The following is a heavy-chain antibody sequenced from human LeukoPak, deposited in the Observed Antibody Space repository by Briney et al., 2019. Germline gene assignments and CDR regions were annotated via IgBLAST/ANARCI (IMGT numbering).Heavy chain of an antibody. V-gene: IGHV1-2*02. J-gene: IGHJ4*02. D-gene: IGHD2-15*01. CDR1: GYTFTGYY. CDR3: ATDIVVVVAATRDY. CDR2: INPNSGGT. Sequence: ASVKVSCKASGYTFTGYYMHWVRQAPGQGLEWMGWINPNSGGTNYAQKFQGRVTMTRDTSISTAYVELSRLRSDDTAVYYCATDIVVVVAATRDYWGQGTLVTVSS.